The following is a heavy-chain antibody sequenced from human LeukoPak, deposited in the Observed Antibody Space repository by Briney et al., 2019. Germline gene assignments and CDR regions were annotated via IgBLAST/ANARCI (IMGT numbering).Heavy chain of an antibody. CDR3: AKVFPYYDSSGRYFDY. CDR1: GFTVSNTY. J-gene: IGHJ4*02. D-gene: IGHD3-22*01. Sequence: GRSLRLSCAASGFTVSNTYMSWVRQAPGKGLEWVSSISGSGGSTYYADSVKGRFTISRDNSKNTLYLQMNSLRAEDTAVYYCAKVFPYYDSSGRYFDYWGQGTLVTVSS. CDR2: ISGSGGST. V-gene: IGHV3-23*01.